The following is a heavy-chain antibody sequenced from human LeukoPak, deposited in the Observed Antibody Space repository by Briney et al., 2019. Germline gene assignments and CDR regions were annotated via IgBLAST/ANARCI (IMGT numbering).Heavy chain of an antibody. CDR3: ARDLSFSYDPWDWGYHWFDP. J-gene: IGHJ5*02. CDR1: GFTFSSYW. V-gene: IGHV3-7*01. CDR2: TKQDGSEI. D-gene: IGHD5-12*01. Sequence: GGSLRLSCAASGFTFSSYWMSWVRQAPGKGLEWVANTKQDGSEIYYVDSVKGRFTISRDNAKNSLHLQMNSLRAEDTAVYYCARDLSFSYDPWDWGYHWFDPWGQGTLVTVSS.